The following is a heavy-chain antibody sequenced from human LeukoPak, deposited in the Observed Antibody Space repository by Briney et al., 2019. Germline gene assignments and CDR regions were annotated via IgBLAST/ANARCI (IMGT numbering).Heavy chain of an antibody. V-gene: IGHV4-34*01. CDR2: INHSGST. Sequence: SETLSLTCGVHGGSFSGYYWNWIRQTPGKGLEWIGEINHSGSTNYNPSLKSRVTISVDTSKNQFSLKLSSVTAADTAVYYCARLMVRGVDAFDIWGQGTMVTVSS. CDR1: GGSFSGYY. D-gene: IGHD3-10*01. J-gene: IGHJ3*02. CDR3: ARLMVRGVDAFDI.